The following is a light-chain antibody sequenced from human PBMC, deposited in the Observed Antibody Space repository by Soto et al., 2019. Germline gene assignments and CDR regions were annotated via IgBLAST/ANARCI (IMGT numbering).Light chain of an antibody. CDR2: AAS. Sequence: DIQMTQSPSTLSASVGDRVTITCRASQSISSWLAWYQHKLGQAPRPLIHAASTLASGVPSRFSGSESGTDFTLTISGLEHEDSATYYCQQSYKTPWTFGQGTKVDIK. CDR3: QQSYKTPWT. CDR1: QSISSW. J-gene: IGKJ1*01. V-gene: IGKV1-39*01.